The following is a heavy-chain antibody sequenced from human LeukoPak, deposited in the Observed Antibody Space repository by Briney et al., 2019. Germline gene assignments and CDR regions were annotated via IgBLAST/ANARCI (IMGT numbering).Heavy chain of an antibody. Sequence: GASVKVSCKASGYTFTSYYMHWVRQAPGQGLEWMGIINPSGGSTSYAQKFQGRVTMTRDTSTSTVYMELSSLRSEDTAVYYCARVVRYYDSSGRRFDYWGQGTLVTVSP. CDR2: INPSGGST. J-gene: IGHJ4*02. V-gene: IGHV1-46*01. CDR3: ARVVRYYDSSGRRFDY. CDR1: GYTFTSYY. D-gene: IGHD3-22*01.